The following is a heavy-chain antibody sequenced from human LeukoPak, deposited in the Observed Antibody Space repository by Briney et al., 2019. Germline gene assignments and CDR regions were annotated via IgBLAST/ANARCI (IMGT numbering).Heavy chain of an antibody. V-gene: IGHV5-51*01. D-gene: IGHD1-26*01. J-gene: IGHJ6*03. CDR3: ARLDGSGSYYMDV. CDR1: GYNFAFYW. CDR2: IYPDDSDT. Sequence: GESLEISCKGSGYNFAFYWIGWVRQMPGKGLEWMGIIYPDDSDTRYSPSFQGQVTISADKSISTAYLQWSSLKASDTAMYYCARLDGSGSYYMDVWGKGTTVTVSS.